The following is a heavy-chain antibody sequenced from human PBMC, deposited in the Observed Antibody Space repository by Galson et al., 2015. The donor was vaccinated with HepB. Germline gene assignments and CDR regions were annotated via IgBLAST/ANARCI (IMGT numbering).Heavy chain of an antibody. D-gene: IGHD6-13*01. Sequence: SLRLSCAASGFTSDDYAMHWVRQAPGKGLEWVSGITWNSGGIAYADSVKGRFTISRDNAKNSLYLQMNSLRAEDTALYFCAKISAVGSGWSEGFDYWGQGTLVTVSS. CDR3: AKISAVGSGWSEGFDY. J-gene: IGHJ4*02. CDR1: GFTSDDYA. CDR2: ITWNSGGI. V-gene: IGHV3-9*02.